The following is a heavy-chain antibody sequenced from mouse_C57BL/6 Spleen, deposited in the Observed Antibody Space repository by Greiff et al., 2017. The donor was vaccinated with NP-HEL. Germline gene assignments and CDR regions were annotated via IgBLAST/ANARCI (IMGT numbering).Heavy chain of an antibody. V-gene: IGHV1-64*01. CDR2: IHPNSGST. D-gene: IGHD1-1*01. Sequence: QVQLKQPGAELVKPGASVKLSCKASGYTFTSYWMHWVKQRPGQGLEWIGMIHPNSGSTNYNEKFKSKATLTVDKSSSTAYMQLSSLTSEDSAVYYCARSHYYGSSLWYFDYWGQGTTLTVSS. CDR3: ARSHYYGSSLWYFDY. CDR1: GYTFTSYW. J-gene: IGHJ2*01.